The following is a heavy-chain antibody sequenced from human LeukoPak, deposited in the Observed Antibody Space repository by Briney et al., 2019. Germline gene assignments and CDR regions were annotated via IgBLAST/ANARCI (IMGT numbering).Heavy chain of an antibody. Sequence: PSETLSLTCTVSGGSISSYYWSWLRQPPGKGLEWIVYIYTSGSTHYNPSLKSRVTISVDTSKNQFSLKLSSVTAADTAVYYCARATYCGGDCSPENDYYYYMDVWGKGTTVTVSS. CDR2: IYTSGST. CDR3: ARATYCGGDCSPENDYYYYMDV. D-gene: IGHD2-21*02. J-gene: IGHJ6*03. V-gene: IGHV4-4*09. CDR1: GGSISSYY.